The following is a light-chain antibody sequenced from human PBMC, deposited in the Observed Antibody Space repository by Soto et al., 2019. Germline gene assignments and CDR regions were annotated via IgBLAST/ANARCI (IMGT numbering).Light chain of an antibody. CDR1: QSISRH. J-gene: IGKJ1*01. CDR2: AAS. CDR3: QHYSLYSPWT. V-gene: IGKV1-39*01. Sequence: DIQLTQSPSPLSASVGDRVTITCRASQSISRHLNWYQQKSGKAPNLLIYAASSLQSGVPSRFSGSGSGTEFTLTISSLQPDDSATYYCQHYSLYSPWTFGQGTKVDNK.